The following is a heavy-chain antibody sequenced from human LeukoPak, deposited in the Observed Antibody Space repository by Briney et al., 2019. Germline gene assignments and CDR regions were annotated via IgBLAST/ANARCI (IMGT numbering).Heavy chain of an antibody. D-gene: IGHD2-2*02. CDR3: ASLNIVVVAGTIDSRPDYYYYHMDV. Sequence: PSETLSLTCSVSGGSISSYYWSWVRQPAGKGLEWIGRIYISGNTNYNPSLKSRVIISVDKSKNQFSLKLNSVTAADTAVYYCASLNIVVVAGTIDSRPDYYYYHMDVWGKGTTVTVSS. J-gene: IGHJ6*03. CDR1: GGSISSYY. V-gene: IGHV4-4*07. CDR2: IYISGNT.